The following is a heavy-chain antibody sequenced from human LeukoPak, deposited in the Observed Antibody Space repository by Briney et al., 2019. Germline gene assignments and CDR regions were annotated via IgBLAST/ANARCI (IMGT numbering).Heavy chain of an antibody. J-gene: IGHJ5*02. CDR3: ARDVANNTLAYNWFDP. D-gene: IGHD1-14*01. CDR1: GFTFSSYW. CDR2: INNDGTST. V-gene: IGHV3-74*01. Sequence: TGGSLRLSCAASGFTFSSYWMHWVRQAPGKGLMWISRINNDGTSTSYADSVKGRFTISRDNAKNTLFLQMDSLRAEDTAVYFCARDVANNTLAYNWFDPWGQGTLVTVSS.